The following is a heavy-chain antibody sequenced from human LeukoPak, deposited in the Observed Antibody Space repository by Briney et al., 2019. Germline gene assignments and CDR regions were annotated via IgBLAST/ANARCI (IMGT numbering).Heavy chain of an antibody. Sequence: SETLSLTCTVSGGSISSYYWSWIRQPPGKGLEWIGYIYYSGSTNYNPSLKSRVTISVDTSKNQFALKLSSVTAADTAVYYCARELPYYDILTGYYNNWFDPWGQGTLVTVSS. D-gene: IGHD3-9*01. CDR1: GGSISSYY. CDR2: IYYSGST. V-gene: IGHV4-59*01. CDR3: ARELPYYDILTGYYNNWFDP. J-gene: IGHJ5*02.